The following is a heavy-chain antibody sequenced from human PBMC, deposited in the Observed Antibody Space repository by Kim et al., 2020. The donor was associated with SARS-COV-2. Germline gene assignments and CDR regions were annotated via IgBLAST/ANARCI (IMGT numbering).Heavy chain of an antibody. D-gene: IGHD2-15*01. CDR1: GGSFSGYY. Sequence: SETLSLTCAVYGGSFSGYYWSWIRQPPGKGLEWIGEINHTGSTNYNPSLKSRVTISVDTSKNQFSLKLSSVTAADTAVYYCARVYCSGGSCSWVLDYWGQETRVAVSS. CDR3: ARVYCSGGSCSWVLDY. J-gene: IGHJ4*02. CDR2: INHTGST. V-gene: IGHV4-34*01.